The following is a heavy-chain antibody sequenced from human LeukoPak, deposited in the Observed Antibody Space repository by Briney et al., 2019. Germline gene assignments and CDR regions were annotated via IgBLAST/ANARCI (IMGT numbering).Heavy chain of an antibody. V-gene: IGHV1-2*02. CDR3: ARGAGLDY. J-gene: IGHJ4*02. D-gene: IGHD6-13*01. CDR1: GYTFSGYY. CDR2: INPNSGGT. Sequence: ASVKVSCKASGYTFSGYYIQWVRQAPGQGLEWMGWINPNSGGTKYAQKFQGRVTMTRDTSTSTVYMELSSLRSEDTAVYYCARGAGLDYWGQGTLVTVSS.